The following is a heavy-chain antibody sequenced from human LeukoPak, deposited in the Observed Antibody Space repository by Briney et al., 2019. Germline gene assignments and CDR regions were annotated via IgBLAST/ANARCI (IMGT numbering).Heavy chain of an antibody. V-gene: IGHV1-69*13. CDR3: GRGGGITMVRGFDP. Sequence: SVKVSCKASGGTFSSYAISWVRQAPGQGLEWMGGIIPIFGTANYAQKFQGRVTITADESTSTAYMELSSLRSEDTAVYYCGRGGGITMVRGFDPWGQGTLVTVSS. CDR2: IIPIFGTA. D-gene: IGHD3-10*01. CDR1: GGTFSSYA. J-gene: IGHJ5*02.